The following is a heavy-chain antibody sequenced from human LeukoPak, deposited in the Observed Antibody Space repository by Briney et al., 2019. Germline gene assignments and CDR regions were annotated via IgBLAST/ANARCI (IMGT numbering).Heavy chain of an antibody. CDR3: ARPHSTFFDQDAAYYFDY. D-gene: IGHD3-3*01. J-gene: IGHJ4*02. CDR1: GGSISSYY. CDR2: IYYSGST. V-gene: IGHV4-59*12. Sequence: PSETLSLTCTVSGGSISSYYWSWIRQPPGKGLEWIGYIYYSGSTNYNPSLKSRVTISVDTSKNQFSLKLSSLTAADTAVYYCARPHSTFFDQDAAYYFDYWGQGALVTVSS.